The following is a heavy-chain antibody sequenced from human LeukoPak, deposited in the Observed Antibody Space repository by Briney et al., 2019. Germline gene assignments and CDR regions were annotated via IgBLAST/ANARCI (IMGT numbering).Heavy chain of an antibody. V-gene: IGHV4-59*08. CDR3: ARTRSCSSTSCYPFDP. Sequence: SETLSLTCTVSGGSISSYYWSWIRQPPGKGLEWIGYIYYSGSTNYSPSLKSRVTISVDTSKNQFSLKLSSVTAADTAVYYCARTRSCSSTSCYPFDPWGQGTLVTVSS. D-gene: IGHD2-2*01. CDR2: IYYSGST. J-gene: IGHJ5*02. CDR1: GGSISSYY.